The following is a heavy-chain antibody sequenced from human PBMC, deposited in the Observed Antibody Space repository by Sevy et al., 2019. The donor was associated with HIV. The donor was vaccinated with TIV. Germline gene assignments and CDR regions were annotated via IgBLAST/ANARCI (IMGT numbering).Heavy chain of an antibody. CDR3: VQPLGGTLCAFHF. Sequence: GGSLRLSCAASGFTFDEYTMHWIRQAPGKGLEWVALISWASRNTYYADSVKGRFTISRDNRKNFLYLQMNSLRSEDTALYYCVQPLGGTLCAFHFWGQGTMVTVSS. CDR2: ISWASRNT. V-gene: IGHV3-43*01. J-gene: IGHJ3*01. CDR1: GFTFDEYT. D-gene: IGHD3-16*01.